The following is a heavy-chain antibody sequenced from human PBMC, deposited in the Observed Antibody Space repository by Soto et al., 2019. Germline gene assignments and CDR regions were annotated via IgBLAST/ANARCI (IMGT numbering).Heavy chain of an antibody. CDR2: TYWDDDN. Sequence: QITLKESGPTLVKPTQTLTLTCTFSGFSISTSGVGVGWIRQPPGKALEWLAFTYWDDDNRYNPSLKSRLTVAKDTSKPLVVLLMTSMDPVDTATYYCAHRRGGYNWDDGYFDYWGQGTLVTVSS. J-gene: IGHJ4*02. D-gene: IGHD1-20*01. CDR1: GFSISTSGVG. CDR3: AHRRGGYNWDDGYFDY. V-gene: IGHV2-5*02.